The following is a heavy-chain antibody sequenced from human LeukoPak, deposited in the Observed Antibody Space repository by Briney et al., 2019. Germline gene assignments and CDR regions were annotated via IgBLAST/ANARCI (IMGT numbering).Heavy chain of an antibody. CDR2: GFYSGSA. CDR3: ARLRGAMTPVTSDFDY. CDR1: GGSISGSSYY. Sequence: PSETLSLTCTVSGGSISGSSYYWAWVRQPPGKGRECVGSGFYSGSAYSNPSLKSRVTISVDTSRNQFSLNLSSVTAADTAVYYCARLRGAMTPVTSDFDYWGQGTLVTVSS. D-gene: IGHD4-17*01. J-gene: IGHJ4*02. V-gene: IGHV4-39*01.